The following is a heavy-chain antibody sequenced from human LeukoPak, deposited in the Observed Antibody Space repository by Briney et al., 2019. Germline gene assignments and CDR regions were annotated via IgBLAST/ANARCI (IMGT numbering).Heavy chain of an antibody. CDR2: MSGSGGST. J-gene: IGHJ4*02. CDR3: ARGGIVVVPVASSFDY. V-gene: IGHV3-23*01. D-gene: IGHD2-2*01. Sequence: GGSLRLSCAASGFSFNSYAMTWVRQAPGKGLEWVSVMSGSGGSTYYADSVKGRFTISRDNSKNSLYLHMNSLRAEDTAVYYCARGGIVVVPVASSFDYWGQGTLVTVSS. CDR1: GFSFNSYA.